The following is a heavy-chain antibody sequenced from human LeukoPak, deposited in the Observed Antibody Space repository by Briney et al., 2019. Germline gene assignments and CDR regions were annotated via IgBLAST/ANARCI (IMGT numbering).Heavy chain of an antibody. V-gene: IGHV5-51*01. CDR3: ARHGGAFDY. Sequence: GESLKISCQASGYSFSNFWIAWVRQRPGKGLEWLGIIYPGDSDTRYSPSFQGQVTISADKSISTAYLQWSSLKASDSAMYYCARHGGAFDYWGQGTLVTVS. CDR1: GYSFSNFW. J-gene: IGHJ4*02. D-gene: IGHD4-17*01. CDR2: IYPGDSDT.